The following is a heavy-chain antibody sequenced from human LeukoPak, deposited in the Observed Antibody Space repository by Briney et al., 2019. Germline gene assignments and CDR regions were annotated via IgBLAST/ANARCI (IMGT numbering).Heavy chain of an antibody. J-gene: IGHJ4*02. CDR1: GFTFSSYA. CDR3: ARTPEYSSSSGLFGGFDY. V-gene: IGHV3-64*01. CDR2: ISSNGGST. Sequence: GGSLRLSCAASGFTFSSYAMHWVRQAPGKGLEYVSAISSNGGSTYYANSVKGRFTISRDNSKNTLYLQMGSLRAEDMAVYYCARTPEYSSSSGLFGGFDYWGQGTLVTVSS. D-gene: IGHD6-6*01.